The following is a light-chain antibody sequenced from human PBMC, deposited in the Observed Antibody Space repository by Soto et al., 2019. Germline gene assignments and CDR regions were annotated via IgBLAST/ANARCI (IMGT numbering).Light chain of an antibody. J-gene: IGKJ2*01. Sequence: DIQMTQSPSTLSASIGDTVTLTCRASQSLTGRLAWYQQKPGRPPKLLIYDVSILESGVPSRFSGRDSGTDFTLTISSLRPDDFAAFYCQQYKVYPYTFGQGTRLDI. CDR3: QQYKVYPYT. CDR1: QSLTGR. V-gene: IGKV1-5*01. CDR2: DVS.